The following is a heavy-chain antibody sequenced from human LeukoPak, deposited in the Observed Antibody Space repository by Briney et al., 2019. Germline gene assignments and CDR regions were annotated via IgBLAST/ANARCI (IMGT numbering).Heavy chain of an antibody. J-gene: IGHJ4*02. CDR1: GFTFSSHW. Sequence: AGGSLRLSCAAPGFTFSSHWMHWVRQAPGKGLVWVSRINSDGSTTSYADSVKGRFTISRDNAKNTLYLQMNSLRAEDTAVYYCARVMYYYHSSGSIAVYYFDYWGQGTLVTVSS. D-gene: IGHD3-22*01. CDR3: ARVMYYYHSSGSIAVYYFDY. CDR2: INSDGSTT. V-gene: IGHV3-74*01.